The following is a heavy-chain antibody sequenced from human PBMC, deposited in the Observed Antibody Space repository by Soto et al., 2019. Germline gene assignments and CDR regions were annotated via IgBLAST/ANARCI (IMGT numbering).Heavy chain of an antibody. CDR2: IFHSGSS. V-gene: IGHV4-30-2*01. CDR1: GGSVSSVGYS. J-gene: IGHJ6*02. D-gene: IGHD2-21*02. CDR3: APVPRYCSATNCSYGLNV. Sequence: SETLSLPCAVSGGSVSSVGYSWSWIRQPSGEGLEWSGDIFHSGSSNYNPSLKTRVTISVDRPKNHFSLRLTSVTAAATALYYCAPVPRYCSATNCSYGLNVYGPGTTVTF.